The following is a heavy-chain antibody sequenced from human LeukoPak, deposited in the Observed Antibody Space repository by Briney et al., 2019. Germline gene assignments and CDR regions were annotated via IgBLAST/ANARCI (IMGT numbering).Heavy chain of an antibody. Sequence: SETLSLTCAVYGGSFSGYYWSWIRQPPGKGLEWIGEINHSGSTNYNPSLKSRVTISVDTSKNQFSLKLSSVTAADTAVYYCARGNLGGYYMDVWGKGTTVTISS. D-gene: IGHD3-16*01. V-gene: IGHV4-34*01. CDR3: ARGNLGGYYMDV. J-gene: IGHJ6*03. CDR1: GGSFSGYY. CDR2: INHSGST.